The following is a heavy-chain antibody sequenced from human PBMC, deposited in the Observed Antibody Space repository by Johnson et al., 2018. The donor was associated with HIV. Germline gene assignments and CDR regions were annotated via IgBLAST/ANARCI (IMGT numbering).Heavy chain of an antibody. Sequence: VQLVESGGGVVQPGRSLRLSCAASGFTFSSYAMHWVRQAPGKGLKWVATISYDGINKYYADSLKGRFAISRDNSRNTLDLRMDSLRVEDTAVYYCAREAYYARAFDLWGQGTMVTVSS. CDR2: ISYDGINK. V-gene: IGHV3-30*09. CDR1: GFTFSSYA. CDR3: AREAYYARAFDL. J-gene: IGHJ3*01. D-gene: IGHD3-3*01.